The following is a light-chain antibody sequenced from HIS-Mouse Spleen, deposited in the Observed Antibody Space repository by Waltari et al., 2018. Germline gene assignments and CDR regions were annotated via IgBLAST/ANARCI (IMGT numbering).Light chain of an antibody. V-gene: IGLV2-8*01. CDR2: EVS. CDR3: SSYAGSNNFVV. J-gene: IGLJ2*01. Sequence: QSALTQPPSASGSPGQSVTISCTGTSSDVGGYNYVPWYQQHPGKAPQLMIYEVSKRPSGVPDRFSGSKSGNTASLTVSGLQAEDEADYYCSSYAGSNNFVVFGGGTKLTVL. CDR1: SSDVGGYNY.